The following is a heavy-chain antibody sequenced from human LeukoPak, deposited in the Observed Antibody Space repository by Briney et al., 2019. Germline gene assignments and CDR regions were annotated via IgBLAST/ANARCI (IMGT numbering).Heavy chain of an antibody. CDR3: ARATYYDFWSGKYYFDY. J-gene: IGHJ4*02. CDR1: NYSISSGYF. V-gene: IGHV4-38-2*01. D-gene: IGHD3-3*01. Sequence: SETLSLTCAVSNYSISSGYFWGWIRRPPGKGPEYIGSIYHSGITYYNPSLKSRVTLSVDTSKNQFSLKLTSVTAADTAVYYCARATYYDFWSGKYYFDYWGQGILVTVSS. CDR2: IYHSGIT.